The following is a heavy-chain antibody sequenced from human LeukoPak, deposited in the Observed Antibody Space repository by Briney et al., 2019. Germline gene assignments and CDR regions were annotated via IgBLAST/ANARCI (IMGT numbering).Heavy chain of an antibody. CDR3: ARDLADYYDSSGIDY. Sequence: GGSLRLSCAASGFTFSSYWMHWVRQAPGKGLVWVSRINSGGSSTSYADSVKGRFTISRDNAKNTLYLQMNSLRAEDTAVYYCARDLADYYDSSGIDYWGQGTLVTVSS. CDR2: INSGGSST. J-gene: IGHJ4*02. V-gene: IGHV3-74*01. D-gene: IGHD3-22*01. CDR1: GFTFSSYW.